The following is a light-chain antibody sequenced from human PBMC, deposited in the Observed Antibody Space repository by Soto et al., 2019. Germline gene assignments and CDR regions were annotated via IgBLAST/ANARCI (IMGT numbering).Light chain of an antibody. V-gene: IGKV3-15*01. CDR2: GPS. CDR3: QQHHNWPPQYT. CDR1: QTVASN. J-gene: IGKJ2*01. Sequence: EIVMTQSPASLSVSPGEGATLSCRASQTVASNIAWYQPTPGQAPRLLIHGPSTRDTGVPARFSCSGSGTDFTLTISCLQSEDFGVYYCQQHHNWPPQYTFGQGTKLQIK.